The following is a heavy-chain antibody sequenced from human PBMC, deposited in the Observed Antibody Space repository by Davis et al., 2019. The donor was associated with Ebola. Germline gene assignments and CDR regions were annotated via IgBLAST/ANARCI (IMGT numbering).Heavy chain of an antibody. CDR1: GVSISTAGYT. CDR2: IYHSEST. V-gene: IGHV4-30-2*01. Sequence: MPSETLSLTCGVSGVSISTAGYTWSWVRQTPGKGLEWIGYIYHSESTYYNPSLKSRVTISLDRSKNQFSLKLTSVTAADTALYYCVRAPSGFDCFDNWGQGALVTVSS. J-gene: IGHJ4*02. D-gene: IGHD5-12*01. CDR3: VRAPSGFDCFDN.